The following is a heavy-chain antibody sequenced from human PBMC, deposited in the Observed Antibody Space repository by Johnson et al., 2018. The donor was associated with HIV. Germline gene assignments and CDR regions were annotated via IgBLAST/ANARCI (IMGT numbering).Heavy chain of an antibody. CDR3: ARARGAFDI. CDR1: GFTFSSYA. J-gene: IGHJ3*02. CDR2: ISYDGSNQ. D-gene: IGHD3-10*01. Sequence: QVQLVESGGGLVQPGRSLRLSCAASGFTFSSYAMHWVRQAPGKGLEWVAVISYDGSNQYYADSVKGRFTISRDNSKNTLYLQMNSLRAEDTAVYYCARARGAFDIWGQGTMVTVSS. V-gene: IGHV3-30-3*01.